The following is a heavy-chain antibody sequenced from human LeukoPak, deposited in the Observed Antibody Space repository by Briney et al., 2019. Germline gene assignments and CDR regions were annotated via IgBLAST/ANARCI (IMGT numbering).Heavy chain of an antibody. CDR3: ARRYCNGGTCYPFDY. CDR1: GASISSNNW. D-gene: IGHD2-15*01. Sequence: PSETLSLTCAVSGASISSNNWWNWVRPSPGKGLEWIGEMYHTGTTNYNASLRSRVTVSVDKSKNQFSLKLTSVTAADTAVYYCARRYCNGGTCYPFDYWGQGTQVTVSS. J-gene: IGHJ4*02. V-gene: IGHV4-4*02. CDR2: MYHTGTT.